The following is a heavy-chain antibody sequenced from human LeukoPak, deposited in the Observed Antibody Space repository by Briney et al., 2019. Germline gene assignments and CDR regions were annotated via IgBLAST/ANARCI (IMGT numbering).Heavy chain of an antibody. V-gene: IGHV3-30*18. CDR3: AKDSVAGINY. Sequence: GGSLRLSCAASGFTFSSYGMHWARQAPGKGLEGVAVISYDGSNKYYADSVKGRFTISRDNSKNTLYLQMNSLRAEDTAVYYCAKDSVAGINYWGQGTLVTVSS. J-gene: IGHJ4*02. CDR2: ISYDGSNK. D-gene: IGHD6-19*01. CDR1: GFTFSSYG.